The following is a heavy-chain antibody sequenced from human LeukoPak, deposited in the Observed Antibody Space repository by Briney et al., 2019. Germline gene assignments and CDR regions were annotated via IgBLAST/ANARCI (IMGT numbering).Heavy chain of an antibody. CDR1: GFTFSSYA. Sequence: HPGGSLRLSCAASGFTFSSYAMSWVRQAPGKGLEWVSAISGSGGSTYYADSVKGRFTISRDNSKNTLYLQMNSLRAEDTAVYYCARVLLAAIAFDIWGQGTMVTVSS. V-gene: IGHV3-23*01. CDR3: ARVLLAAIAFDI. J-gene: IGHJ3*02. CDR2: ISGSGGST. D-gene: IGHD2-2*01.